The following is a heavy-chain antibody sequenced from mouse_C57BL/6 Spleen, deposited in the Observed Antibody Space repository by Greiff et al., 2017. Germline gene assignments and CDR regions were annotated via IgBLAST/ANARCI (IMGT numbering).Heavy chain of an antibody. D-gene: IGHD2-4*01. CDR3: GSADYDWFAY. V-gene: IGHV5-17*01. CDR2: ISSGSSTI. CDR1: GFTFSDYG. J-gene: IGHJ3*01. Sequence: EVQRVESGGGLVKPGGSLKLSCAASGFTFSDYGMHWVRQAPEKGLEWVAYISSGSSTIYYADTVKGRFTIARDNANNTLFLQMTSLRSEDTAMYYCGSADYDWFAYWGQGTLVTVSA.